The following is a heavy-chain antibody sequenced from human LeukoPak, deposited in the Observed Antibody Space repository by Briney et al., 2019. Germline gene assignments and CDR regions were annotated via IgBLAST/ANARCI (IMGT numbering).Heavy chain of an antibody. V-gene: IGHV4-61*08. CDR3: ARAPPGLPFDY. Sequence: SETLSLTCTVSGGSISSGGYYWSWIRQHPGRGLEWIGYIYYSGSTNYNPSLKSRVTISVDTSKNQFSLKLSSVTAADTAVYYCARAPPGLPFDYWGQGTLVTVSS. J-gene: IGHJ4*02. CDR2: IYYSGST. CDR1: GGSISSGGYY.